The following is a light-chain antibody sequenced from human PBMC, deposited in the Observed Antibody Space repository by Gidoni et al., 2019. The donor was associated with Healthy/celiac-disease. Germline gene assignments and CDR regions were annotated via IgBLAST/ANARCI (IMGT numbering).Light chain of an antibody. CDR3: QQSYSTPRT. CDR2: AAS. Sequence: DIQMTQSPSSLSASVGDRVTIPCRASQSISSYVKWYQQKPGKAPKILIYAASSLQSGVPSRFSGSGSGTDFTITISSMQPEDVATYYCQQSYSTPRTFGQGTKVEIK. V-gene: IGKV1-39*01. CDR1: QSISSY. J-gene: IGKJ1*01.